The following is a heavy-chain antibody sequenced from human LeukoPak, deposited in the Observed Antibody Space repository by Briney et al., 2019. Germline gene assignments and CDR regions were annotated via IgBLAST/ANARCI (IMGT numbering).Heavy chain of an antibody. V-gene: IGHV3-21*01. CDR3: ARGALLWFGAKMEYYFDY. CDR2: ISSSSSYI. D-gene: IGHD3-10*01. J-gene: IGHJ4*02. CDR1: RFTFSSYS. Sequence: GGSLRLSCAASRFTFSSYSMNWVGQAPGKGLEWVSSISSSSSYIYYADSVKGRFTISRDNAKNSLYLQMNSLRAEDTAVYYCARGALLWFGAKMEYYFDYWGQGTPLTVSS.